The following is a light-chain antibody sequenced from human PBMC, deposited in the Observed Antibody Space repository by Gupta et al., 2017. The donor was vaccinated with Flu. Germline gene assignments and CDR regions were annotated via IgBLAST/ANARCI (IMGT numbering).Light chain of an antibody. V-gene: IGLV1-44*01. J-gene: IGLJ3*02. CDR3: ATWDDSLNGPV. CDR1: SSTIGSNT. CDR2: TTN. Sequence: QSVLTQAPSASGTPGQRVTISCSGSSSTIGSNTVNWYQHLPGTAPKLLIYTTNQRPSGVPDRFSGSKSGTSASLAISRVQSEDEADYYCATWDDSLNGPVFGGGTKLTVL.